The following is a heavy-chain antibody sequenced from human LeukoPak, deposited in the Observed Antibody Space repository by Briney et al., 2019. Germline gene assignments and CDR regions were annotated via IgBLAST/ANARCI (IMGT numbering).Heavy chain of an antibody. J-gene: IGHJ4*02. CDR3: ARRGEPGIAVAGTGDYFDY. V-gene: IGHV1-69*04. Sequence: SVKVSCKASGGTFSSYAISWVRQAPGQGLEWMGRIIPILGIANYAQKFQGRVTITADKSTSTAYMELSSLRSEDTAVYYCARRGEPGIAVAGTGDYFDYWGQGTLVTVSS. D-gene: IGHD6-19*01. CDR2: IIPILGIA. CDR1: GGTFSSYA.